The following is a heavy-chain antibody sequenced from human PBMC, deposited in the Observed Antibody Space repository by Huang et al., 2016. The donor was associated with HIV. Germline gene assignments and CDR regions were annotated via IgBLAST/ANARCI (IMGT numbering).Heavy chain of an antibody. Sequence: EVQLVESGGDLVQPGGSLRLSCAACGFTFSKYWMSGVRQGPGKGGEGVANIKEEGSERNNVDSVKGRFTISRDNDKNSLYLQMNSLRAEDTAVYFCVRDEGYYDSSLFDYWGQGTLVTVSS. J-gene: IGHJ4*02. V-gene: IGHV3-7*01. CDR2: IKEEGSER. CDR3: VRDEGYYDSSLFDY. CDR1: GFTFSKYW. D-gene: IGHD3-22*01.